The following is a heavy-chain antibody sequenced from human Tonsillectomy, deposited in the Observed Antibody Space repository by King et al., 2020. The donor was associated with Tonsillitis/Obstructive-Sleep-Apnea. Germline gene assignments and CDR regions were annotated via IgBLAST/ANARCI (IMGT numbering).Heavy chain of an antibody. CDR1: GFTVNSNY. D-gene: IGHD1-14*01. CDR3: TRGPIISRRVGDPFDI. CDR2: LYTGGGT. Sequence: ESGGDLVQPGGSLRLSCAASGFTVNSNYMSWVRQAPGKGLEWVSSLYTGGGTDYADSVKGRFTISRDNSKNTLYLQMNSLGVEDTALYYCTRGPIISRRVGDPFDIWGQGTLVTVSS. V-gene: IGHV3-66*01. J-gene: IGHJ3*02.